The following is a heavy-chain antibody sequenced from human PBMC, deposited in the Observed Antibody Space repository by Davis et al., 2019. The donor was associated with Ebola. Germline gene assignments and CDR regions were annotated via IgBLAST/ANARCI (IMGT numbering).Heavy chain of an antibody. CDR1: GFTFDDYA. CDR2: ISGSGGST. Sequence: PGGSLRLSCAASGFTFDDYAMHWVRQAPGKGLEWVSAISGSGGSTYYADPVKGRFAISRDNAKSLLFLQMNSLRAEDTAVYYCARVALYAFDIWGHGTAVTVSS. J-gene: IGHJ3*02. V-gene: IGHV3-20*04. CDR3: ARVALYAFDI.